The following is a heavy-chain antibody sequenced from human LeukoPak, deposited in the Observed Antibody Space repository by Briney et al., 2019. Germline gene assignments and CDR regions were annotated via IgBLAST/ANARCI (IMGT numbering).Heavy chain of an antibody. CDR3: ARDHDGYSYGQRRGFDY. CDR1: GFTFSSYS. D-gene: IGHD5-18*01. Sequence: GGSLRLSCAASGFTFSSYSMNWVRQAPGKGLEWVSSISSSSGYIYYADSVKGRFTISRDNAKNSLYLQMNSLRAEDTAVYYCARDHDGYSYGQRRGFDYWGQGTLVTVSS. V-gene: IGHV3-21*01. J-gene: IGHJ4*02. CDR2: ISSSSGYI.